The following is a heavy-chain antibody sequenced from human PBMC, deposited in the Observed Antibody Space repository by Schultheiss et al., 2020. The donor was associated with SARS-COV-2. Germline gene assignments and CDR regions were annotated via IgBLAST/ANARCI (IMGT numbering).Heavy chain of an antibody. J-gene: IGHJ5*02. Sequence: SQTLSLTCTVSGGSISSSSYYWSWIRQPPGKGLEWIGEINHSGSTNYNPSLKSRVTISVDTSKNQFSLKLSSVTAADTAVYYCANGGSYGWFDPWGQGTLVTVSS. V-gene: IGHV4-39*07. D-gene: IGHD1-26*01. CDR1: GGSISSSSYY. CDR3: ANGGSYGWFDP. CDR2: INHSGST.